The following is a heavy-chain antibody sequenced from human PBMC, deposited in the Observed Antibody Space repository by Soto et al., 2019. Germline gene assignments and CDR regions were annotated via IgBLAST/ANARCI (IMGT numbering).Heavy chain of an antibody. CDR3: ASTYCGGDCYNFDY. J-gene: IGHJ4*02. V-gene: IGHV3-30*03. CDR2: ISYDGSNK. D-gene: IGHD2-21*02. Sequence: GGSLRRSCAASGFTFSSYGMHWVRQAPGKGLEWVAVISYDGSNKYYADSVKGRFTISRDNSKNTLYLQMNSLRAEDTAVYYCASTYCGGDCYNFDYWGQGT. CDR1: GFTFSSYG.